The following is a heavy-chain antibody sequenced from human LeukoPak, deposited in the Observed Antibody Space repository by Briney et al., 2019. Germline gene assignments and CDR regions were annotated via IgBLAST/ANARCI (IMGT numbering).Heavy chain of an antibody. Sequence: PSETLSLTCTVSGGSISNYYWSWIRQPPGKGLEWIGYIYYSGSTNYNPSLKSRVTISLDMSKNQFSLKLNSVTAADTAVYYCACGDYGGNSFDYWGQGTLVTVSS. V-gene: IGHV4-59*08. CDR3: ACGDYGGNSFDY. CDR1: GGSISNYY. CDR2: IYYSGST. J-gene: IGHJ4*02. D-gene: IGHD4-23*01.